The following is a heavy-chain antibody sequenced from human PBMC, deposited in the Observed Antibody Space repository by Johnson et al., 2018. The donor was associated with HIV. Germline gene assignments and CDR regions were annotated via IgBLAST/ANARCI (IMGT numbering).Heavy chain of an antibody. V-gene: IGHV3-9*01. Sequence: QLVESGGDVVQPGRSLRLSCAASRFTFDDYAMHWVRQAPGKGLEWVSGISWNSGSIGYADSVKGRFTISRDNAKSSLYLQMNSLRVEDTALYYCVRVVVTMIVSDTLPSLGDGRNDAFDIWGLGTMVTVSS. D-gene: IGHD3-22*01. CDR1: RFTFDDYA. J-gene: IGHJ3*02. CDR2: ISWNSGSI. CDR3: VRVVVTMIVSDTLPSLGDGRNDAFDI.